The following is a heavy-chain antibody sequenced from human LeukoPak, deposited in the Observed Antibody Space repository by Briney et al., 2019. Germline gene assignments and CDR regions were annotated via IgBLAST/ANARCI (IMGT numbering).Heavy chain of an antibody. J-gene: IGHJ4*02. CDR3: AKELRF. CDR1: GFTLSNYA. D-gene: IGHD3-16*01. CDR2: ISDSGDST. Sequence: GGSLRLSCAASSGFTLSNYAMSWVRQAPGKGLEWVSVISDSGDSTYYAESVKGRFTISRDNSKNTLYLQMNTLRAEDTAVYYCAKELRFWGRGTLVTVSS. V-gene: IGHV3-23*01.